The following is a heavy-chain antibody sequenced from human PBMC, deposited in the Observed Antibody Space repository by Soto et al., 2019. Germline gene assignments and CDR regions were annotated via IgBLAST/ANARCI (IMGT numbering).Heavy chain of an antibody. D-gene: IGHD1-26*01. CDR3: ARDTGGSYDF. CDR2: TRNKANSYSP. J-gene: IGHJ4*02. Sequence: EVQLVESGGGLVQPGGSLRLSCAASGFTFSDYYMDWVRQVPGKGLEWVGRTRNKANSYSPEYASSVKGRFIISRHDLEDSMYLQMNSLKTEDTAVYYCARDTGGSYDFWGQGALVTVSS. V-gene: IGHV3-72*01. CDR1: GFTFSDYY.